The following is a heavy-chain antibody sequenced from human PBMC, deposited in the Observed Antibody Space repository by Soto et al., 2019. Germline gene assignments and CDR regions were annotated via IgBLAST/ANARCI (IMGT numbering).Heavy chain of an antibody. Sequence: SETLSLTCTVSGGSISSYYWSWIRQPPGKGLEWIGYIYYSGSTNYNPSLKSRVTISVDTSKNQFSLKLSSVTAADTAVYYCARLRGRYDSSGYYYNYYYGMDVWGQGTTVTVSS. J-gene: IGHJ6*02. CDR1: GGSISSYY. D-gene: IGHD3-22*01. V-gene: IGHV4-59*08. CDR3: ARLRGRYDSSGYYYNYYYGMDV. CDR2: IYYSGST.